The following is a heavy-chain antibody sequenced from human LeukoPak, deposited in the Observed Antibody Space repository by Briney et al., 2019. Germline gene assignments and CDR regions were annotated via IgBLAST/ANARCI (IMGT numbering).Heavy chain of an antibody. Sequence: PGRSLRLSCAASGFTFSSYAMHWVRQAPGKGLEWVAVISYDGSNKYYADSVKGRFTISRDNSKNTLYLQMNSLRAEDTAVYYWGGGGSGWYRPPPPGYDYWGQGTLVTVSS. CDR2: ISYDGSNK. CDR1: GFTFSSYA. V-gene: IGHV3-30-3*01. J-gene: IGHJ4*02. CDR3: GGGGSGWYRPPPPGYDY. D-gene: IGHD6-19*01.